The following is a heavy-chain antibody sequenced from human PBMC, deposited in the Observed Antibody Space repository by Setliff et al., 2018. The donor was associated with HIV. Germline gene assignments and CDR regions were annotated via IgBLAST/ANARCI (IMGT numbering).Heavy chain of an antibody. CDR2: IRQDGSNK. J-gene: IGHJ6*02. CDR3: AKDLGVSYYNSWRNYYGMDV. V-gene: IGHV3-7*01. CDR1: GFAFSSHQ. Sequence: GGSLRLSCAASGFAFSSHQMSWVRQAPGKGLEWVAKIRQDGSNKYYADSVKGRFTISRDNSKNTLYLQMNSLRAEDTGVYYGAKDLGVSYYNSWRNYYGMDVWGQGTTVTVSS. D-gene: IGHD3-3*01.